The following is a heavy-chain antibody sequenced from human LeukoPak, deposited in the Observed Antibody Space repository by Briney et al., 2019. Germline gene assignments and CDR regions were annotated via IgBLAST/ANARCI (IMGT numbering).Heavy chain of an antibody. Sequence: GGSLRLSCAASGFTFSSYAMHWVRQAPGKGLEWVAVISYDGSNKYYADSVKGRFTISRGNSKNTLYLQMNSLRAEDTAVYYCARNLRYFDWLLDYWGQGTLVTVSS. CDR1: GFTFSSYA. D-gene: IGHD3-9*01. J-gene: IGHJ4*02. CDR2: ISYDGSNK. CDR3: ARNLRYFDWLLDY. V-gene: IGHV3-30*04.